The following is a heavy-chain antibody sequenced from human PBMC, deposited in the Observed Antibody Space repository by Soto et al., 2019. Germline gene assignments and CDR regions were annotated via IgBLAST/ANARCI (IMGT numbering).Heavy chain of an antibody. J-gene: IGHJ4*02. CDR1: GFTFSKHA. CDR3: AKTPGVITVISALDY. Sequence: PGGSLRLSCVASGFTFSKHALAWVRQAPGKGLEWVSAISGSGASTYDSDSVKGRFVISRDNSNNTLYLQMNSLKAEDTAVYYCAKTPGVITVISALDYWGQGTLVTVSS. V-gene: IGHV3-23*01. D-gene: IGHD2-21*01. CDR2: ISGSGAST.